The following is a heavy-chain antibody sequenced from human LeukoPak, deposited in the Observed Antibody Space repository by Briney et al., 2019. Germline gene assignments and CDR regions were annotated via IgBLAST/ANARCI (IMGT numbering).Heavy chain of an antibody. Sequence: PSQTLSLTCTVSGGSISSGDYYWSWIRQPPGKGLEWIGYIYYSGSTYYNPSLKSRVTISVDTSKNQFSLKLSSVTATDTALFYCARGVPVSWGGYYFDSWGQGTLVTVSS. V-gene: IGHV4-30-4*08. CDR2: IYYSGST. J-gene: IGHJ4*02. CDR3: ARGVPVSWGGYYFDS. CDR1: GGSISSGDYY. D-gene: IGHD3-10*01.